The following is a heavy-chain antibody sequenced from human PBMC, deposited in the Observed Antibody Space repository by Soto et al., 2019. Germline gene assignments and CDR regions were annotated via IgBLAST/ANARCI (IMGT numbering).Heavy chain of an antibody. D-gene: IGHD3-16*01. J-gene: IGHJ5*02. Sequence: QVQLVQSGAEVKKPGSSVKVSCKASGGTFSSYAISWVRQAPGQGLEWMGGIIPIFGTANYAQKFQGRVTITADESTTTAYRERSSLRSEDTAVYSGAGGGEYGWFAPWGQGTLVTVSS. V-gene: IGHV1-69*12. CDR3: AGGGEYGWFAP. CDR2: IIPIFGTA. CDR1: GGTFSSYA.